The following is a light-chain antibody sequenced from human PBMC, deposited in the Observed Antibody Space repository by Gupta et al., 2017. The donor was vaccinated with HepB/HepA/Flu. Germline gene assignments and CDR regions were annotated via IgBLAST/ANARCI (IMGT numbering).Light chain of an antibody. Sequence: QSLLTQPPSASWTPGQRVTISCSGRDSNIGSNTVNWYQHLPGTTPKLLIYNNDQRPSGVPDRFSGSKSGTSASLAISGLQSEDEADFYCAAWDETLNGLVFGGGTKLTVL. CDR2: NND. CDR1: DSNIGSNT. J-gene: IGLJ3*02. V-gene: IGLV1-44*01. CDR3: AAWDETLNGLV.